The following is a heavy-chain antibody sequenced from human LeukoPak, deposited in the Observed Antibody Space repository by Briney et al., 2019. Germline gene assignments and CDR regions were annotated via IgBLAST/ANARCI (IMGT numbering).Heavy chain of an antibody. CDR2: IYYTGST. CDR3: ARGLGAAGYDY. CDR1: GGSIISYY. D-gene: IGHD6-13*01. Sequence: SETLSLTCTVSGGSIISYYWSWIRQPPGKGLEWIGYIYYTGSTNYNPSLKSRVTISVDTPKNQFSLKLRSVTAADTAVYYCARGLGAAGYDYWGQGTLVTVSS. V-gene: IGHV4-59*01. J-gene: IGHJ4*02.